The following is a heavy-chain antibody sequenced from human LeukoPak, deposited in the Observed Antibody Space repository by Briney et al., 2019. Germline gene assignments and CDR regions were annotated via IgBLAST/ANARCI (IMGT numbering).Heavy chain of an antibody. Sequence: KPSETLSLTCAVSGGSISGFYWAWIRQAPGKGLEWVGEINHSRSTTYNPSLESRVTISIDPFKKQFTLNLTSVTAADTAVYYCARWKMELQRNAFDFWGQGTVVTVSS. CDR3: ARWKMELQRNAFDF. CDR1: GGSISGFY. CDR2: INHSRST. V-gene: IGHV4-34*01. D-gene: IGHD1-26*01. J-gene: IGHJ3*01.